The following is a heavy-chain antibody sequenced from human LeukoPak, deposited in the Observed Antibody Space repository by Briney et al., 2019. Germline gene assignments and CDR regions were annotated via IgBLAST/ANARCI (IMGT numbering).Heavy chain of an antibody. CDR2: IKQDGSEK. CDR3: ARASDPWLQLT. J-gene: IGHJ5*02. D-gene: IGHD5-24*01. CDR1: GFTVSNYW. Sequence: GGSLRLSCAASGFTVSNYWMIWVRQAPGKGLEWVGNIKQDGSEKRYADSVRGRFSISRDNAQTSLYLQMNSLRAEDTAVYYCARASDPWLQLTWGQGTLVTVSS. V-gene: IGHV3-7*05.